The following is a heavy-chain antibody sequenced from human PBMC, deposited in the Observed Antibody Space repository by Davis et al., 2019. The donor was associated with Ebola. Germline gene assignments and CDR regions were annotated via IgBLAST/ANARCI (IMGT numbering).Heavy chain of an antibody. V-gene: IGHV1-3*01. Sequence: ASVKVSCKASGYTFTSYAMHWVRQAPGQRLEWMGWINAGNGNTKYSQKFQGRVTITRNTSASTAYMELSSLRSEDTAVYYCAREQPGHYYYGMDVWGQGTTVTVSS. CDR2: INAGNGNT. J-gene: IGHJ6*02. CDR3: AREQPGHYYYGMDV. D-gene: IGHD3-10*01. CDR1: GYTFTSYA.